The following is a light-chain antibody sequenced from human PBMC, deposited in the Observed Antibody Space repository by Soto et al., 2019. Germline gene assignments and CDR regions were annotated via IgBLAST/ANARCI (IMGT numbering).Light chain of an antibody. CDR3: QQYNNWPPWT. V-gene: IGKV3-15*01. J-gene: IGKJ1*01. CDR1: QSVSSN. CDR2: GAS. Sequence: EIVMTQSPATLSVSPGERATLSCRASQSVSSNLAWYQQKPGQAPRLLIYGASTRATGIPARFSGSGSWTEFTLTISSLQYEDFAVYYCQQYNNWPPWTFGQGTKVEIK.